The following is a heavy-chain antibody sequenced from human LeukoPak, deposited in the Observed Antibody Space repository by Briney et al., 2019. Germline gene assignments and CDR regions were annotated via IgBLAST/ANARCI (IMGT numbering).Heavy chain of an antibody. CDR3: AKETMSSPLIPSSSNQI. Sequence: PGGSLRLSCAASGFIFSSYSMNWVRQAPGKGLEWVANIKQDGSEKYYVDSVKGRFTISRDNAKNSLYLQMNSLRAEDTAVYYCAKETMSSPLIPSSSNQIWGQGTMVTVSS. J-gene: IGHJ3*02. V-gene: IGHV3-7*03. CDR2: IKQDGSEK. D-gene: IGHD3-10*02. CDR1: GFIFSSYS.